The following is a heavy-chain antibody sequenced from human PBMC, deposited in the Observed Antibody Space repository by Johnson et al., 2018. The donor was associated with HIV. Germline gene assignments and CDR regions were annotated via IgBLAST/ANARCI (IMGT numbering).Heavy chain of an antibody. J-gene: IGHJ3*01. CDR3: ARDDTGYSSSFDAFDV. D-gene: IGHD6-13*01. Sequence: VQLVESGGGLVQPGGSLRLSCAASGFTFSSYAMSWVRQAPGKGLEWVSAISGSGGSTFHRDSVKGRFSISRDSSKNTLFLQMNNLRAEDTALYYCARDDTGYSSSFDAFDVWGQGTMVTVSS. CDR2: ISGSGGST. CDR1: GFTFSSYA. V-gene: IGHV3-23*04.